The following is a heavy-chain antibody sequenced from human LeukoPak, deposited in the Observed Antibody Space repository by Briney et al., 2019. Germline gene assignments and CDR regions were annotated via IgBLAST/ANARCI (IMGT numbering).Heavy chain of an antibody. V-gene: IGHV4-59*01. J-gene: IGHJ4*02. CDR3: ARGGSSSSDSNFDY. CDR2: IYHSGST. CDR1: GGSISSYY. Sequence: PSETLSLTCTVSGGSISSYYWSWIRQPPGKGLEWIGYIYHSGSTNYNPSLKSRVTISIDTSKNQFSLKLSSVTAADTPVYYCARGGSSSSDSNFDYWGQGTLVTVSS. D-gene: IGHD6-6*01.